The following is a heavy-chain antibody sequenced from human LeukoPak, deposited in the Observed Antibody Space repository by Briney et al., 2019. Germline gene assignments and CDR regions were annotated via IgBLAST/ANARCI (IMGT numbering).Heavy chain of an antibody. CDR3: ARASLIDYDFRSGPADYFDF. Sequence: GGSLRLSCAASGFSFSGYALHWVRQAPGKGLEWVAVISYDGSNEYSANSVKGRFTISRDNSKNMLFLQMSSLRADDTAVYYCARASLIDYDFRSGPADYFDFWGQGTLVTVSS. CDR2: ISYDGSNE. V-gene: IGHV3-30*04. J-gene: IGHJ4*02. CDR1: GFSFSGYA. D-gene: IGHD3-3*01.